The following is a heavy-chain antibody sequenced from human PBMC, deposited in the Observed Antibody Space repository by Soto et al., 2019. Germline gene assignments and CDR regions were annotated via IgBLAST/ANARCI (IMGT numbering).Heavy chain of an antibody. CDR2: INPSGGST. CDR1: GYTFTSYY. Sequence: GASVKVSCKASGYTFTSYYIHWVRQAPGQGLEWMGIINPSGGSTSYAQKFQGRVTMTRDTSTSTVYMELSSLRSEDTAVYYCARDRAHYDSSGYYFEGFDYWGQGTLVTVSS. D-gene: IGHD3-22*01. CDR3: ARDRAHYDSSGYYFEGFDY. J-gene: IGHJ4*02. V-gene: IGHV1-46*03.